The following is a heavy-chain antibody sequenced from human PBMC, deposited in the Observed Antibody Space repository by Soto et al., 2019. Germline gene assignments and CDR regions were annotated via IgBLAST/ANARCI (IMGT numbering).Heavy chain of an antibody. J-gene: IGHJ4*02. V-gene: IGHV3-66*01. CDR1: GFTVSSNY. CDR3: AKSVSDANDS. Sequence: EVQLVESGGGLVQPGGSLRLSCAASGFTVSSNYMSWVRQAPGKGLEWVSVIYSGGSTYYADSVKGRFTISRDNSKNTLYLQMKSLSAEDTAVYYCAKSVSDANDSWGQGTLVTVSS. CDR2: IYSGGST.